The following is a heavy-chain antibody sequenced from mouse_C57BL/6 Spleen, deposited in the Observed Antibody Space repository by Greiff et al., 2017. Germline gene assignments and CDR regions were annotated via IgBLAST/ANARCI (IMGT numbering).Heavy chain of an antibody. V-gene: IGHV1-52*01. CDR1: GYTFTSYW. J-gene: IGHJ4*01. CDR2: IDPSDSDT. CDR3: ARETTVVENDAMGD. Sequence: VQLQQPGAELVRPGSSVKLSCKASGYTFTSYWMHWVKQRPIQGLEWIGNIDPSDSDTHYNQKFKDKATLTVDKSSSTAYMQLSSLTSEDSAVYYCARETTVVENDAMGDWGKGTSVTVSS. D-gene: IGHD1-1*01.